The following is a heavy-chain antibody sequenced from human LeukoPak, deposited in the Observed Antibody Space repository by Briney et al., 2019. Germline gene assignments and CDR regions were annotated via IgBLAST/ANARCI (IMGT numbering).Heavy chain of an antibody. CDR1: GFTFSSYN. V-gene: IGHV3-21*04. D-gene: IGHD1-26*01. J-gene: IGHJ4*02. CDR2: ITSSSSYI. Sequence: PGGSLRLSCAASGFTFSSYNMNWVRQAPGKGPEWVSSITSSSSYIYYADSVKGRFTISRDNAKNSLYLQMDSLRGEDTAVYYCARDTFRRPYSGSQSHWGQGTLVTVSS. CDR3: ARDTFRRPYSGSQSH.